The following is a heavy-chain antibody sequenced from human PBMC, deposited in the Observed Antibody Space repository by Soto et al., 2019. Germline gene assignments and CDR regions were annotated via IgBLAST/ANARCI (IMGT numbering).Heavy chain of an antibody. J-gene: IGHJ4*02. CDR3: SRGRDPRKGGRT. V-gene: IGHV4-34*02. Sequence: QVQLQQWGAGLLKPSETLSLTCAVDSGSFSTYYCSWTRQPPGKGLEWIVEIHPSGDTDYNPSLSNRITISLDTANNPFSLKFTTVTAADTALYFCSRGRDPRKGGRTRGQGTRVTVSS. CDR1: SGSFSTYY. D-gene: IGHD3-16*01. CDR2: IHPSGDT.